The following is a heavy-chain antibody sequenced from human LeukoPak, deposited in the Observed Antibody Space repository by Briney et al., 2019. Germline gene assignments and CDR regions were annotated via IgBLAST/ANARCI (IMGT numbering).Heavy chain of an antibody. V-gene: IGHV3-64D*09. CDR3: VKGTNWKYEVGFDY. CDR2: ISSNGGST. J-gene: IGHJ4*02. Sequence: GSLRLSCSASGFTFSSYAMHWVRQAPGRGLEYVSAISSNGGSTYYADSVKGRFTISRDNSKNTLYLQMSSLRAEDTAVYYCVKGTNWKYEVGFDYWGQGTLVTVSS. CDR1: GFTFSSYA. D-gene: IGHD1-7*01.